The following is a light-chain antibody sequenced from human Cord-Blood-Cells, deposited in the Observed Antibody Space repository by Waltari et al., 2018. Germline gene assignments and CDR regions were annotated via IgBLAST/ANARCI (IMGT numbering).Light chain of an antibody. CDR2: EGS. CDR3: CSYAGSSTYV. J-gene: IGLJ1*01. V-gene: IGLV2-23*01. Sequence: QSALTQPASGSGSPGQSITISCTGTSSDVGSSNLFSWYQQHPGKAPKLMIYEGSKRPSGVSNRFSGSKSGNTASLTISGLQAEDEADYYCCSYAGSSTYVFGTGTKVTVL. CDR1: SSDVGSSNL.